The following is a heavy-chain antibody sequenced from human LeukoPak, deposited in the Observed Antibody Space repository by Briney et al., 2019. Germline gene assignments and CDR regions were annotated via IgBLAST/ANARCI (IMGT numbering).Heavy chain of an antibody. CDR3: ARYPTAMVSFDY. D-gene: IGHD5-18*01. Sequence: SETLSLTCTVSGGSISSSDYYWGWIRQPPGKGLEWIGSIYYSGNTYYNPSLKSRVTISVDTSKNQFSLRLSFVTAADTAVYYCARYPTAMVSFDYWGQGTLVTVSS. J-gene: IGHJ4*02. V-gene: IGHV4-39*01. CDR1: GGSISSSDYY. CDR2: IYYSGNT.